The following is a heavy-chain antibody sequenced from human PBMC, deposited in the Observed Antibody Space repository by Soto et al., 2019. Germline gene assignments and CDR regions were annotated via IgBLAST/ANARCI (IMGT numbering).Heavy chain of an antibody. CDR1: GYTFTSDG. Sequence: QVQLVQSGAEVKKPGASVKVSCKASGYTFTSDGISWVRQAPGQGLEWMGWISAYNGNTNYAQKLQGRVTMTTDTSTSTAYMELRSLRSDDTAVYYCARDGSGLPTSSQNWFDPWGQGTLVTVSS. V-gene: IGHV1-18*01. D-gene: IGHD6-19*01. CDR3: ARDGSGLPTSSQNWFDP. J-gene: IGHJ5*02. CDR2: ISAYNGNT.